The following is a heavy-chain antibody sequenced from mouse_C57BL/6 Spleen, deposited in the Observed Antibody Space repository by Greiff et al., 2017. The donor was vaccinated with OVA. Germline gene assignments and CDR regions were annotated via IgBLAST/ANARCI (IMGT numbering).Heavy chain of an antibody. V-gene: IGHV1-82*01. Sequence: VKLMESGPELVKPGDSVKISCKASGYAFSSSWMNWVKQRPGKGLEWIGRIYPGDGDTNYNGKFKGKATLTADKSSSTAYMQLSSLTSEDSAVYFCARAEPGYYAMDYWGQGTSVTVSS. CDR1: GYAFSSSW. J-gene: IGHJ4*01. CDR2: IYPGDGDT. CDR3: ARAEPGYYAMDY.